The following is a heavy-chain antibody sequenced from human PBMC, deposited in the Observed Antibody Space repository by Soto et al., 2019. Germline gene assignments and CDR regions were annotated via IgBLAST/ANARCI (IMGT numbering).Heavy chain of an antibody. Sequence: SETLSLTCTVSGGSISSYYWSWIWQPPGKGLEWIGYIYYSGSTNYNPSLKSRVTISVDTSKNQFSLKLSSVTAADTAVYYCARRGWASDPSSGGYYYYYYMDVWGKGTTVTVSS. D-gene: IGHD6-25*01. CDR2: IYYSGST. J-gene: IGHJ6*03. V-gene: IGHV4-59*08. CDR1: GGSISSYY. CDR3: ARRGWASDPSSGGYYYYYYMDV.